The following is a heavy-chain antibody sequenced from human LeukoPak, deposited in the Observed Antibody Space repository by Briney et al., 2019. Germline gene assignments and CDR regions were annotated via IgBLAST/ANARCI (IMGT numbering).Heavy chain of an antibody. CDR2: ISYDGSNK. CDR3: AKAFEFGVATGDFDY. J-gene: IGHJ4*02. D-gene: IGHD3-3*01. V-gene: IGHV3-30*18. Sequence: GGSLRLSCAASGFTFSSYGMHWVRQAPGKGLEWVAVISYDGSNKYYADSVKVRFTISRDNSKNTLLLQMNSLRAEDTAVDYCAKAFEFGVATGDFDYWGQGTLVTVSS. CDR1: GFTFSSYG.